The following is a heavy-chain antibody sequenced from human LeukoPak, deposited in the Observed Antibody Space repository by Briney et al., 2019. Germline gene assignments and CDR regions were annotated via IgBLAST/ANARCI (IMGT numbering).Heavy chain of an antibody. CDR3: ARADSVPAGDYHYWYMDV. J-gene: IGHJ6*03. CDR2: IKPNSGDT. V-gene: IGHV1-2*02. Sequence: ASVKVSCKASGFTLTDYIHWARQDPGQGLQWMGWIKPNSGDTDYAQKFQGRVTMTRDTSISTVYMELSSLRSDDTAVYYCARADSVPAGDYHYWYMDVWGKGTTVTVSS. CDR1: GFTLTDY. D-gene: IGHD2-2*01.